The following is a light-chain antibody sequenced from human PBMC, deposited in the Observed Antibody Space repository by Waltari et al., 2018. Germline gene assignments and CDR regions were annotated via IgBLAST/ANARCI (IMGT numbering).Light chain of an antibody. CDR2: DAS. Sequence: DIQMTQSPSSLSASVGDSVTITCQASQDIRENLNWFQQKPGEAPQVLIFDASKSQAAVTSRLSGSASGTDFAFTISSLQPEDVGTYYCQQYAHLPLTFGGGTRVEIK. V-gene: IGKV1-33*01. CDR1: QDIREN. CDR3: QQYAHLPLT. J-gene: IGKJ4*01.